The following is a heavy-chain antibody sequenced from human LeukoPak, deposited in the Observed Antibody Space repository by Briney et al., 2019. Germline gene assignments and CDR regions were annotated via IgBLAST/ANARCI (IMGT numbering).Heavy chain of an antibody. Sequence: SETLSLTCTVSGGSISSYYWSWIRQPPGQGLEWIGYIYYSVSTNYNPSLKSRVTISVDTSKNQFSLKLSSVTAADTAVYYCARRTEVWGQGTLVTVPS. CDR2: IYYSVST. CDR3: ARRTEV. V-gene: IGHV4-59*08. CDR1: GGSISSYY. D-gene: IGHD1-1*01. J-gene: IGHJ4*02.